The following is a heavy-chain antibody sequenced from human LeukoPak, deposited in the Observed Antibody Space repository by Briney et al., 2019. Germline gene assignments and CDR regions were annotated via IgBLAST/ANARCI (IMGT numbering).Heavy chain of an antibody. J-gene: IGHJ4*02. D-gene: IGHD2-2*02. CDR2: IIPIFGTA. CDR1: GGTFSSYA. Sequence: SVKVSCKASGGTFSSYAISWVRQAPGQGLEWMGGIIPIFGTANYAQKFQGRVTITADESTSTAYMELSSLRCEDTAVYYCARGRCSSTSCYRAMYYFDYWGQGTLVTVSS. V-gene: IGHV1-69*13. CDR3: ARGRCSSTSCYRAMYYFDY.